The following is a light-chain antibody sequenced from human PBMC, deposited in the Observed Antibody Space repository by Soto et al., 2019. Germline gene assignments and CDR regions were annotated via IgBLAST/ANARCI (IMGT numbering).Light chain of an antibody. Sequence: QSALTQPASVSGSPGQSITISCTGTNSDVGSYNLVSWYQQHPGKAPKLMIFGANFRPSGVSSRFSGSKSGNSASLTISGLQAEDEADYYCCSYAGGDIYVFGTGTKVTVL. J-gene: IGLJ1*01. CDR3: CSYAGGDIYV. CDR1: NSDVGSYNL. V-gene: IGLV2-23*01. CDR2: GAN.